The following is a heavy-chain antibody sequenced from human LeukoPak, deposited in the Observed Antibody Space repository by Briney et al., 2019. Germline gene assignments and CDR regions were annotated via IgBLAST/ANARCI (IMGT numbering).Heavy chain of an antibody. J-gene: IGHJ4*02. CDR1: GGTFSSYA. D-gene: IGHD3-10*01. CDR3: ARDWGSGSYPYDY. Sequence: SVKVSCKASGGTFSSYAISWVRQAPGQGLEWMGRIIPILGIANYAQKFQGRVTITADKSTSTAYMELSSLRSEDTAVYYCARDWGSGSYPYDYWGQGTLVTVSS. CDR2: IIPILGIA. V-gene: IGHV1-69*04.